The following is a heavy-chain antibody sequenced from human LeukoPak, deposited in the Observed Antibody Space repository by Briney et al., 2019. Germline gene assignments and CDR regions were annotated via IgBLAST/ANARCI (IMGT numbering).Heavy chain of an antibody. J-gene: IGHJ4*02. CDR1: GGSISSSNW. D-gene: IGHD6-19*01. V-gene: IGHV4-4*02. Sequence: PSETLSLTCAVSGGSISSSNWWSWVRQPPGKGLEWIGEIYHSGSTNYNPSLKSRVTISVDKSKNQFSLKLSSVTAADTAVYYCARGVTAVAGSYYFDYWGQGTLVTVSS. CDR3: ARGVTAVAGSYYFDY. CDR2: IYHSGST.